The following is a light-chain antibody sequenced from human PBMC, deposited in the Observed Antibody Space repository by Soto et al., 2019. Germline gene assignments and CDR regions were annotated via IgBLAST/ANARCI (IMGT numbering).Light chain of an antibody. V-gene: IGKV1-5*03. CDR2: KAS. CDR1: QSIRNW. Sequence: DIQMTQSPSTLSASVGDRVTITCRASQSIRNWLAWYQQKPGKAPKLLIYKASSLQSGFPSRFSGGGSETEFTLTISSLQPDDFATYYCQQYNSYPYTFGQGTKLEIK. CDR3: QQYNSYPYT. J-gene: IGKJ2*01.